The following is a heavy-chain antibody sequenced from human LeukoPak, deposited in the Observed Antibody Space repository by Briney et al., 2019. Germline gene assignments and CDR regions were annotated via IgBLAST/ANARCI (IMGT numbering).Heavy chain of an antibody. J-gene: IGHJ3*02. CDR1: GGSISSGGYS. CDR2: IYHSGST. D-gene: IGHD2-2*01. Sequence: SQTLSLTCAVSGGSISSGGYSLSWIRQPPGKGLEWIGYIYHSGSTYYNPSLKSRVTISVDRSKNQFSLKLSSVTAADTAVYYCARGYCSSTSCHDAFDIWGQGTMVTVSS. CDR3: ARGYCSSTSCHDAFDI. V-gene: IGHV4-30-2*01.